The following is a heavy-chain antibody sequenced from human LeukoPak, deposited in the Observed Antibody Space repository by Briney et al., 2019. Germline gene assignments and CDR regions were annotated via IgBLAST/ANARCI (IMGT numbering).Heavy chain of an antibody. D-gene: IGHD6-13*01. CDR1: GGSFSDYY. V-gene: IGHV4-34*01. Sequence: PSETLSLTCAVYGGSFSDYYWSWIRQPPGKGLEWIGEINHSGSTNYNPSLKSRVTISLDTSKNQFSLKLRSVTAADTAVYYCAREGYSSNWYDYWGQGTLVTVSS. J-gene: IGHJ5*01. CDR3: AREGYSSNWYDY. CDR2: INHSGST.